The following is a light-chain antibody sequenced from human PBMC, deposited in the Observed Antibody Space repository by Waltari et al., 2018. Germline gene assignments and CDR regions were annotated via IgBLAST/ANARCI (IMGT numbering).Light chain of an antibody. V-gene: IGLV1-40*01. CDR2: GNT. Sequence: QSVLTQPPSVSGAPGQRVTISCTGSSPHIGAGNDVHRYQHLPGTAPKLLIYGNTDRPSGVPDRFSGSKSGTSASLAITGLRAEDEANYYCQSFDSNLNGGVLFGGGTKLTVL. CDR1: SPHIGAGND. CDR3: QSFDSNLNGGVL. J-gene: IGLJ2*01.